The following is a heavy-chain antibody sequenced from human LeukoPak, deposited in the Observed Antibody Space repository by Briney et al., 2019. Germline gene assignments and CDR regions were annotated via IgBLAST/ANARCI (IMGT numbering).Heavy chain of an antibody. Sequence: KASETLSLTCGVSGGSISTTNWWTWIRQPPGEGLEWIGEVHLSGRTHYNPSLESRVTMSVDMSENHISLRLTSVTDADTAVYYCAREGGPYRPLDYSGQGTLVTVSS. V-gene: IGHV4-4*02. CDR2: VHLSGRT. CDR1: GGSISTTNW. CDR3: AREGGPYRPLDY. J-gene: IGHJ4*02.